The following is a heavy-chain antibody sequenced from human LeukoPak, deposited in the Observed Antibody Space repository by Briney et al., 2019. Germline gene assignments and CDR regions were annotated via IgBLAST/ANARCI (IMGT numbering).Heavy chain of an antibody. Sequence: ASVKVSCKASGGTFSSYAISWVRQAPGQGPEWMGGIIPIFGTANYAQKFQGRVTITTDESTSTAYMELSSLRSEDTAVYYCARESIAAAGDYYYYYMDVWGKGTTVTVSS. J-gene: IGHJ6*03. D-gene: IGHD6-13*01. CDR3: ARESIAAAGDYYYYYMDV. CDR1: GGTFSSYA. CDR2: IIPIFGTA. V-gene: IGHV1-69*05.